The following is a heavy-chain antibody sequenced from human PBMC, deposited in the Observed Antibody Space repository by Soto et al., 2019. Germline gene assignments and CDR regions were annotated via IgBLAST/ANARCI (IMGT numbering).Heavy chain of an antibody. CDR3: ARISQMAPDAFDV. J-gene: IGHJ3*01. CDR1: GYTFTNYY. D-gene: IGHD2-8*01. CDR2: INPGGGST. Sequence: ASVKVSCKASGYTFTNYYIHWVRQAPGQGLEWLGVINPGGGSTRSAQDFQGRLTMTRDTSTTTVYMDLSSLRSEDTAVYYCARISQMAPDAFDVWGQGTMVTVSS. V-gene: IGHV1-46*01.